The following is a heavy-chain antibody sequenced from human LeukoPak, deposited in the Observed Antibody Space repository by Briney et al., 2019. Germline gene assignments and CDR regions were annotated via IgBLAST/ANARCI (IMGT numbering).Heavy chain of an antibody. CDR2: IYYSGST. Sequence: SETLSLTCTVSGGSISNGDNYWSWIRQPPGTGLEWIGYIYYSGSTYYNPSLKSRVTISVDTSKNQFSLKLSSVTAAHTAVYYCARERFDCGGDCRLGSFDYWGQGTLVTVSS. CDR1: GGSISNGDNY. CDR3: ARERFDCGGDCRLGSFDY. V-gene: IGHV4-30-4*01. J-gene: IGHJ4*02. D-gene: IGHD2-21*02.